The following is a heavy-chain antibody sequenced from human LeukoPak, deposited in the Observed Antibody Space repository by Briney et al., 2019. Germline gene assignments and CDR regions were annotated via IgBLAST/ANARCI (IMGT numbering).Heavy chain of an antibody. J-gene: IGHJ4*02. CDR2: IYYSGTT. V-gene: IGHV4-39*01. Sequence: PSETLSLTCTVSGGPISSSSYYWGWIRQPPGKGLEWIGSIYYSGTTYYNPSLKSRVTISRDTSKDQFSLKLSSITDADTAVYYCARLTSQPAYSDFWGQGTLVTVSS. CDR3: ARLTSQPAYSDF. D-gene: IGHD1-14*01. CDR1: GGPISSSSYY.